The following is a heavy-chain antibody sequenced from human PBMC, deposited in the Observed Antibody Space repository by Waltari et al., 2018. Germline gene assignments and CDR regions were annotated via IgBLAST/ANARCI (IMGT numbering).Heavy chain of an antibody. CDR3: ARVLVYYYYGMDV. CDR1: GGSISSSSYY. CDR2: IYYSGST. J-gene: IGHJ6*02. Sequence: QLQLQESGPGLVKPSETLSLTCTVSGGSISSSSYYWGWIRQPPGKGLEWIGSIYYSGSTYYNPSLKSRVTISVDTSKNQFSLKLSSVTAADTAVYHCARVLVYYYYGMDVWGQGTTVTVSS. V-gene: IGHV4-39*07.